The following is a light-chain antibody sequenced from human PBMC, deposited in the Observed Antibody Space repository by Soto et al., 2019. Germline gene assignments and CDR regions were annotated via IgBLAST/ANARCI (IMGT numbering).Light chain of an antibody. CDR1: QRISTY. Sequence: DIQMTQSPSSLSASVGDRVTITCRASQRISTYLNWYQQRPGQAPKLLIYAASTLQSGVPSNFSGSASGTDFTLTISSLQPVDFATYYCHQTYSIPPTFGQGTKVEIK. V-gene: IGKV1-39*01. CDR2: AAS. J-gene: IGKJ1*01. CDR3: HQTYSIPPT.